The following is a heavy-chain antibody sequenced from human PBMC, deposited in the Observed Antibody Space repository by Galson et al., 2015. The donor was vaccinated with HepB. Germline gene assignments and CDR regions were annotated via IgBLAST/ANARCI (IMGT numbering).Heavy chain of an antibody. CDR1: GYTLTELS. J-gene: IGHJ5*02. CDR3: ATDKRFWSGYYGWFDP. V-gene: IGHV1-24*01. D-gene: IGHD3-3*01. CDR2: FDPEDGET. Sequence: SVKVSCKVSGYTLTELSMHWVRQAPGKGLEWMGGFDPEDGETIYAQKFQGRVTMTEDTSTDTAYMELSSLRSEDTAVYYCATDKRFWSGYYGWFDPWGQGTLVTVSS.